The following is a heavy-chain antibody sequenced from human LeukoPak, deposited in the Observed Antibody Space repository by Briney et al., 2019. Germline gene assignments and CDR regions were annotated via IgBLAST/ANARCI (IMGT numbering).Heavy chain of an antibody. V-gene: IGHV3-53*01. CDR1: GFTVSSNY. Sequence: HAGGSLRLSCAASGFTVSSNYMSWVRQAPGKGLEWVSVIYSGGSTYYADSVKGRFSIYRDNSQNTLYLQMNSLRAEDTAVYYCARAAGTLGWFDPWGQGTLVTVSS. D-gene: IGHD6-13*01. CDR2: IYSGGST. J-gene: IGHJ5*02. CDR3: ARAAGTLGWFDP.